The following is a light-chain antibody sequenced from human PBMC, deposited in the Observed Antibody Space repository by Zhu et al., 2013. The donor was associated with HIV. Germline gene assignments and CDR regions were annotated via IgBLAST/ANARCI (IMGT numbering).Light chain of an antibody. Sequence: DIQMTQSPSSLSASVGDRVTITCRASQDIRNHLGWYQQKPGKAPRRLIYLASTLQSGVPSRFSGSGSGTDFTLTISSLQPEDFATYYCQQSYSTPPITFGQGTRLEIK. CDR3: QQSYSTPPIT. CDR2: LAS. V-gene: IGKV1-39*01. J-gene: IGKJ5*01. CDR1: QDIRNH.